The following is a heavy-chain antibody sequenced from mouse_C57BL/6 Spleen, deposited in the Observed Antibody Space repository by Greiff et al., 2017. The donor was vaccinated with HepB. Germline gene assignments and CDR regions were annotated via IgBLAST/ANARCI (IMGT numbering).Heavy chain of an antibody. CDR1: GFSLTSYA. V-gene: IGHV2-9-1*01. J-gene: IGHJ1*03. D-gene: IGHD1-1*01. CDR3: ARTIYYYGKDWYFDV. Sequence: QVQLQQSGPGLVAPSQSLSITCTVSGFSLTSYAISWVRQPPGKGLEWLGVIWTGGGTNYNSALKSRLSISKDNSKSQVFLKMNSLQTDDTARYYCARTIYYYGKDWYFDVWGTGTTVTVSS. CDR2: IWTGGGT.